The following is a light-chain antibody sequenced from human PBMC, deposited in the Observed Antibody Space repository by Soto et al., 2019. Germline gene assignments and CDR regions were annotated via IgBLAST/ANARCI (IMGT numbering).Light chain of an antibody. CDR1: SSDVGGYNY. J-gene: IGLJ2*01. V-gene: IGLV2-11*01. CDR3: CSYAGSYTVV. Sequence: QSVLTQPRSVSGSPGQSVTISCTGTSSDVGGYNYVSWYQQHPGKAPKLMIYDVSERPSGVPDRFSGSKSGNTASLIISGLQAEDEADYYCCSYAGSYTVVFGGGTKLTV. CDR2: DVS.